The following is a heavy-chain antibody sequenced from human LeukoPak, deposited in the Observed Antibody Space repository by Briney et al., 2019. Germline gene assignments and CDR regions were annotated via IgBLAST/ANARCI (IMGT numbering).Heavy chain of an antibody. D-gene: IGHD2-15*01. CDR2: ICANDGNT. Sequence: GGSLRLSCAASGLTFRNYAMSWVRQAPGKGLEWISVICANDGNTYYADAMKGRFIISRDNSKDTLYLQMDSLRAEDTAVYYCAKGSGSSCYSPCDYWGQGILVTVSS. V-gene: IGHV3-23*01. J-gene: IGHJ4*02. CDR1: GLTFRNYA. CDR3: AKGSGSSCYSPCDY.